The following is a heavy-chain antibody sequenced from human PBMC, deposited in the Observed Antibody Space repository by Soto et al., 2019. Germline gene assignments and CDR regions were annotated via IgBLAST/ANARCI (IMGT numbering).Heavy chain of an antibody. D-gene: IGHD3-16*01. Sequence: QVQLVQSGAEVKKPGASVKVSCEASGYPFTAYYIHWMRQAPGQGLEWMGWNSPNSGDTKYAQKFQGRVTMIRDTSISTAYMELTSLRSDDTAVYYCARDHGGTWFDPWGQGTLVTVSS. CDR3: ARDHGGTWFDP. J-gene: IGHJ5*01. CDR1: GYPFTAYY. V-gene: IGHV1-2*02. CDR2: NSPNSGDT.